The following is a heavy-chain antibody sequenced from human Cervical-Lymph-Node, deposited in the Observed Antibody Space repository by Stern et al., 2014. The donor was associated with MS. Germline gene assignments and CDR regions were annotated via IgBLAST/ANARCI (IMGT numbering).Heavy chain of an antibody. CDR1: GFSLSTRGVG. V-gene: IGHV2-5*02. Sequence: QVTLRESGPTLVKPTQTLTLTCTFSGFSLSTRGVGVGWIRQPPGQALEWLALIYWDADTRYSPSLKSRLTITKDTSKSQVVLTLTNVDPADTATYYCVHPTKAASTSFDQWGQGTLVTVSS. D-gene: IGHD6-13*01. CDR2: IYWDADT. CDR3: VHPTKAASTSFDQ. J-gene: IGHJ4*02.